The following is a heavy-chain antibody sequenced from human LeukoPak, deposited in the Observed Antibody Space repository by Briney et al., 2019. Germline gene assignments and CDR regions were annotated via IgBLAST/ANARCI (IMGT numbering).Heavy chain of an antibody. J-gene: IGHJ4*02. Sequence: GESLRISCAASGFTFSSFWMSWVRRAPGKGLEWVANIKQDGSEKNYVDSVKGRFTISRDNAKNSLYLQMNSLRAEDTAVYYCAGGSGWIFDSWGQGTLVTVSS. CDR2: IKQDGSEK. D-gene: IGHD6-19*01. V-gene: IGHV3-7*01. CDR1: GFTFSSFW. CDR3: AGGSGWIFDS.